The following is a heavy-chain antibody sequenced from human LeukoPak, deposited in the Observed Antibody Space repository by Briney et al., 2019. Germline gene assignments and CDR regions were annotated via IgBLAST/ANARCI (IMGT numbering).Heavy chain of an antibody. V-gene: IGHV3-49*03. D-gene: IGHD6-19*01. CDR2: IRSNVYGGTT. CDR1: GFTFADFT. CDR3: TRGSGRYVMVVW. J-gene: IGHJ4*02. Sequence: GGSLRLSCTASGFTFADFTVSWFRQSPGQGLEWVGFIRSNVYGGTTEHAASVEARFTISRDDSNSIAYLQMNSLKTEDTAVYYCTRGSGRYVMVVWWGQGTLVTVSS.